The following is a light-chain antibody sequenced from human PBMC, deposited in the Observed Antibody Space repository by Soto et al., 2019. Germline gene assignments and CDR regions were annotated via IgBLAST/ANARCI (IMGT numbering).Light chain of an antibody. J-gene: IGKJ1*01. V-gene: IGKV1-5*01. CDR1: QSISGW. CDR2: DAS. Sequence: DIHMTQSPSTLSASVGHRVTITCRASQSISGWLAWYQQKPGKAPKLLIYDASSLESGVPSRFRGSGSGTEFTLTISSLKPDDFATYYCQQYNGYSPWTFGQGTKVDIK. CDR3: QQYNGYSPWT.